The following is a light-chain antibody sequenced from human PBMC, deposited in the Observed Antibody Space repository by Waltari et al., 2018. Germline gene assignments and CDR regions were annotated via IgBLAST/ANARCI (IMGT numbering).Light chain of an antibody. CDR2: AAS. Sequence: DIQMTQSPSAVSASVGDRVTITCRASQSICSYLNWDQQKPGKAPKLLTYAASSLQGGVPSRFSSSGSGTDCTLTISSLQPEDFATYYCQQSYSTPLTFGPGTKVDIK. J-gene: IGKJ3*01. CDR3: QQSYSTPLT. CDR1: QSICSY. V-gene: IGKV1-39*01.